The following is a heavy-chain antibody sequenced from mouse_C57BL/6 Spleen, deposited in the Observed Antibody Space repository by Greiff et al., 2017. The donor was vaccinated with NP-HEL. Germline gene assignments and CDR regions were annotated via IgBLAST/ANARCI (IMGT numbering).Heavy chain of an antibody. V-gene: IGHV1-61*01. CDR2: IYPSDSET. CDR3: ARHGYYYAMDY. Sequence: VQLQQPGAELVRPGSSVKLSCKASGYTFTSYWMDWVKQRPGQGLEWIGNIYPSDSETHYNQKFKDKATLTVDKSSSTAYMQLSSLTSEDSAVYYCARHGYYYAMDYWGQGTSVTVSS. J-gene: IGHJ4*01. D-gene: IGHD2-2*01. CDR1: GYTFTSYW.